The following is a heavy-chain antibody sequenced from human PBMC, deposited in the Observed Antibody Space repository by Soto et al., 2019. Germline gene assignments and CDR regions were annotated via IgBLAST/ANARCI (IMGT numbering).Heavy chain of an antibody. V-gene: IGHV3-23*01. CDR2: ISGSGDST. J-gene: IGHJ6*02. D-gene: IGHD4-17*01. CDR3: AKILSTVTTYYYGMDV. Sequence: EVQLLESGGGLVQPGGSLRLSCAASGFTFSTYPMTWVRQAPGKGLEGVSSISGSGDSTYYTDSVKGRFTISRDNSKNPVYLQRNSLRAEDTAVYYCAKILSTVTTYYYGMDVWGQGTTVTVS. CDR1: GFTFSTYP.